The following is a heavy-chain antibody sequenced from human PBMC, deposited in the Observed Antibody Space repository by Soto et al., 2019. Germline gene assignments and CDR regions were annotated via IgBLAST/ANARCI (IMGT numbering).Heavy chain of an antibody. J-gene: IGHJ4*02. D-gene: IGHD3-22*01. CDR1: GYTFTSYG. Sequence: ASVKVSCKASGYTFTSYGISWVRQAPGQGLEWMGWISAYNGNTNYAQKLQGRVTMTTDTSTSTAYMELRSLRSDDTAVYYCARDMYYYDSSGRLDYWGQGTLVTVSS. CDR2: ISAYNGNT. V-gene: IGHV1-18*01. CDR3: ARDMYYYDSSGRLDY.